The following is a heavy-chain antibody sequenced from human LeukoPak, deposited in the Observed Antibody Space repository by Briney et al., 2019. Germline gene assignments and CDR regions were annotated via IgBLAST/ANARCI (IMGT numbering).Heavy chain of an antibody. V-gene: IGHV4-34*01. D-gene: IGHD1-26*01. CDR1: GGSFSGYY. CDR2: INHSGST. Sequence: ASETLSLTCAVYGGSFSGYYWSWIRQPPGKGLEWIGEINHSGSTNYNPSLKSRVTISVDTSKNQFSLKLSSVTAADTAVYYCARGPSGRGNYFDYWGQGTLVTVSS. CDR3: ARGPSGRGNYFDY. J-gene: IGHJ4*02.